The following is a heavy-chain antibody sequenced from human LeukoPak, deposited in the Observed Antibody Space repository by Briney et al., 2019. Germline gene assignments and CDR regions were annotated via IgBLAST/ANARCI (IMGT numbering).Heavy chain of an antibody. CDR3: ASPISGTIDY. CDR2: IYYSGST. V-gene: IGHV4-39*01. J-gene: IGHJ4*02. Sequence: TSETLSLTCTVSGGSVRSTSYAWGWIRQPPGKGLEWIGSIYYSGSTYYNPSLKSRVTLSVDTSKNQFSLKLSSVTAADTAVYYCASPISGTIDYWGQGTLVTVSS. CDR1: GGSVRSTSYA. D-gene: IGHD1-7*01.